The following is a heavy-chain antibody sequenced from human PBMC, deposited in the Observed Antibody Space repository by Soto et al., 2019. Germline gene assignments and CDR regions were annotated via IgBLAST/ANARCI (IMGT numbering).Heavy chain of an antibody. J-gene: IGHJ6*02. Sequence: QVQLVQSGAEVKKPGSSVKDSCKASGGTFSSYAISWVRQAPGQGLEWMGGIIPIFGTANYAQKFQGRVTITADESTSTAYMELSSLRSEDTAVYYCARRPRTYYTVTDRGYGMDVWGQGTTVTVSS. D-gene: IGHD4-17*01. V-gene: IGHV1-69*01. CDR3: ARRPRTYYTVTDRGYGMDV. CDR1: GGTFSSYA. CDR2: IIPIFGTA.